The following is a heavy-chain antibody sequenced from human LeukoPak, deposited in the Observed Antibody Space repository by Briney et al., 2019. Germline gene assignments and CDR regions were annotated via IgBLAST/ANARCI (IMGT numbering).Heavy chain of an antibody. V-gene: IGHV3-21*01. CDR1: GFTFSSYS. CDR2: ISSSSSYI. D-gene: IGHD3-9*01. Sequence: AGGSLRLSCAASGFTFSSYSMNWVRQAPGKGLEWVSSISSSSSYIYYADSVKGRFTISRDNAKNSLYLQMNSLRAEDTAVYYCARSLRYFDWLLGWFDPWGQGTLVTVSS. CDR3: ARSLRYFDWLLGWFDP. J-gene: IGHJ5*02.